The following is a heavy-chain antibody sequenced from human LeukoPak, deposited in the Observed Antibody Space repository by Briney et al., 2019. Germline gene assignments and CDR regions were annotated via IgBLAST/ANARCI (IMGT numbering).Heavy chain of an antibody. CDR3: ARSTTQYYYGSGSYYITDY. D-gene: IGHD3-10*01. Sequence: GGSLRLSCAASGFTFSDYYMSWIRQAPGKGLEWVSYISSSSSTIYYADSVKGRFTISRDNAKNSLYLQMNSLRAEDTAVYYCARSTTQYYYGSGSYYITDYWGQGTLVTVSS. CDR1: GFTFSDYY. V-gene: IGHV3-11*04. J-gene: IGHJ4*02. CDR2: ISSSSSTI.